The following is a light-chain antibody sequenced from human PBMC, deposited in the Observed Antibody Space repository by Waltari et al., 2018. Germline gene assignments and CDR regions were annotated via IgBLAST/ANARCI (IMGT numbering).Light chain of an antibody. CDR3: QQYNTDRT. CDR1: QSVSTW. V-gene: IGKV1-5*03. J-gene: IGKJ1*01. Sequence: DIQMTQSPSTLSASLGDRVTITCRASQSVSTWLAWFQQRPGKAPKLLISKASTVESGIPSRFSGSGSGTEFTLTISSLQPDDAATYYCQQYNTDRTFGQGTKVEIK. CDR2: KAS.